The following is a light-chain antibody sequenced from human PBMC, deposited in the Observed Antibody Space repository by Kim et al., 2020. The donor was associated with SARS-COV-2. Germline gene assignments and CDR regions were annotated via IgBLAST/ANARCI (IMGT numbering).Light chain of an antibody. CDR1: SANVGAGYD. CDR3: QSSDRSLSGPVV. CDR2: NNN. V-gene: IGLV1-40*03. Sequence: TLAGTGSSANVGAGYDVHWYQQLPSAAPKRLIYNNNHRPSGVSERFSGSRSGASASLAISGIQADDEADYYCQSSDRSLSGPVVFGGGTKVTVL. J-gene: IGLJ2*01.